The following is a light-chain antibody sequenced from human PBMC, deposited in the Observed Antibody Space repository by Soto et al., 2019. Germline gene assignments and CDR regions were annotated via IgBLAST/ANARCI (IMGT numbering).Light chain of an antibody. Sequence: EIVLTQSPATLSVSPGERATLSCRASQSVSSNLAWYQQKPGQAPRLLIYGASTRAPGIPARFSGSGSGTEVTLTISSLQSEDFAVYYCQHSNNLPLTFGGGAKVEIK. CDR3: QHSNNLPLT. CDR2: GAS. V-gene: IGKV3-15*01. CDR1: QSVSSN. J-gene: IGKJ4*01.